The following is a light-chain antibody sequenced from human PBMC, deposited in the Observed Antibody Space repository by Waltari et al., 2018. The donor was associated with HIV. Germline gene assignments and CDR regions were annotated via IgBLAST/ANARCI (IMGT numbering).Light chain of an antibody. CDR3: AAWDDSLNGRV. J-gene: IGLJ3*02. CDR2: AKN. V-gene: IGLV1-44*01. CDR1: SSNIGRNP. Sequence: QSVLTQPPSATGTPGQRVTISCSGRSSNIGRNPVNWYQQLPGTAPKLLIYAKNLRPSGVPDRFSGSKSDTSASLAISGLQSEDEADYYCAAWDDSLNGRVFGGGTKLTVL.